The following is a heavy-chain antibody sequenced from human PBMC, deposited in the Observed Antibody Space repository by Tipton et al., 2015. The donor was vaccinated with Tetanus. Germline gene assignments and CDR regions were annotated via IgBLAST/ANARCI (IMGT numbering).Heavy chain of an antibody. Sequence: GLVKPSETLSLTCTVSGGSISSGGSFWSWIRQHPGKDLEWIGYIYYSGSTYYNPSLQSRVTISLDTSKNQFSLNLTSVTAADTAVYYCASSHYDFWSGYLNWFDPWGQGTLVTVSP. CDR2: IYYSGST. V-gene: IGHV4-31*03. D-gene: IGHD3-3*01. J-gene: IGHJ5*02. CDR3: ASSHYDFWSGYLNWFDP. CDR1: GGSISSGGSF.